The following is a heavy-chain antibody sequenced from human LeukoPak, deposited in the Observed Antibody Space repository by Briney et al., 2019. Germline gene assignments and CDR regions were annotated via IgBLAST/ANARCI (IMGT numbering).Heavy chain of an antibody. CDR3: ARDDRTPYYCSSTSCANDYYGMDV. V-gene: IGHV1-69*13. J-gene: IGHJ6*02. D-gene: IGHD2-2*01. CDR2: IIPIFGTA. CDR1: GYTFTSYG. Sequence: GASVKVSCKASGYTFTSYGISWVRQAPGQGLEWMGGIIPIFGTANYAQKFQGRVTITADESTSTAYMELSSLRSEDTTVYYCARDDRTPYYCSSTSCANDYYGMDVWGQGTTVTVSS.